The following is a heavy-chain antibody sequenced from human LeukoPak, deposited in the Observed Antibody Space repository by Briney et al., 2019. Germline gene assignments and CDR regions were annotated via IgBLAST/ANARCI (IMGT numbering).Heavy chain of an antibody. J-gene: IGHJ2*01. D-gene: IGHD1-26*01. V-gene: IGHV3-74*01. Sequence: GGSLRLSRAASGFVFSNYWMHWVRQAPGKGLVWVSRIKTDGSTITYADSVKGRFTISRDNAMNTLYLQMNSLGAEDTAVYYCARVGQGEWFFDLWGRGTLVTVSS. CDR2: IKTDGSTI. CDR3: ARVGQGEWFFDL. CDR1: GFVFSNYW.